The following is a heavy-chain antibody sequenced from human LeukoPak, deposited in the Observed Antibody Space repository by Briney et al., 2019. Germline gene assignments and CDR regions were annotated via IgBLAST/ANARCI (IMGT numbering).Heavy chain of an antibody. CDR1: GYTFTSYA. Sequence: GASVKVSCKASGYTFTSYAMNWVRQAPGQGPEWMGWINTNTGNPTYAQGFTGRIVFSLDTSVSTAYLQISSLKAEGSAVYYCAKNGLGAVVKTDWGQGTLVTVSS. J-gene: IGHJ4*02. D-gene: IGHD3-22*01. CDR2: INTNTGNP. V-gene: IGHV7-4-1*02. CDR3: AKNGLGAVVKTD.